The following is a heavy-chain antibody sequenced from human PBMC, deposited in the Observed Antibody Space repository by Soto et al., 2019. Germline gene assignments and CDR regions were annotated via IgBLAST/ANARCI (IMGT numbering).Heavy chain of an antibody. CDR1: GYTFTGYY. J-gene: IGHJ3*02. Sequence: ASVKVSCKASGYTFTGYYMHWVRQAPGQGLEWMGWINPNSGGTNYAQKFQGWVTMTRDTSINTAYMELSRLRSDDTAVYYCAREATYYYDSSGYNDAFDIWGQGTMVTVSS. CDR2: INPNSGGT. D-gene: IGHD3-22*01. V-gene: IGHV1-2*04. CDR3: AREATYYYDSSGYNDAFDI.